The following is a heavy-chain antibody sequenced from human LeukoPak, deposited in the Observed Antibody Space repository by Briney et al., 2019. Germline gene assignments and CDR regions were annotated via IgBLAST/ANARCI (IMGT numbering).Heavy chain of an antibody. Sequence: SETLSLTCTVSGGPISSYYWSWIRQPPGKGLEWIGYIYYSGSTNYNPSLKSRVTISVDTSKNQFSLKLSSVTAADTAVYYCARDKWGIDYFDYWGQGTLVTVSS. CDR1: GGPISSYY. CDR2: IYYSGST. V-gene: IGHV4-59*01. D-gene: IGHD7-27*01. J-gene: IGHJ4*02. CDR3: ARDKWGIDYFDY.